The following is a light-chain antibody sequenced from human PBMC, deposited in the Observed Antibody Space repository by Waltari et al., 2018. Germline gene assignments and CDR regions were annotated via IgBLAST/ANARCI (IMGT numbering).Light chain of an antibody. J-gene: IGLJ3*02. CDR2: DNI. CDR3: QSCDDNLSGWV. CDR1: SSNIGPGSA. Sequence: QSVLTQPPSVSGAPGQTVTISCTGRSSNIGPGSAVPWYQHLPGPAPKVLIYDNINRPSGVPDRFSGSKSGTSASLTINGLQAEDEADYYCQSCDDNLSGWVFGGGTKLTVL. V-gene: IGLV1-40*01.